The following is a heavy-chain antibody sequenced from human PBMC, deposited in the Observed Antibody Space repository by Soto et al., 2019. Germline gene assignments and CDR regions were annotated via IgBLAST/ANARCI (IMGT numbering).Heavy chain of an antibody. V-gene: IGHV1-69*02. CDR3: ANAYFSGKGPFY. J-gene: IGHJ4*02. CDR1: GGTFSSYT. CDR2: IIPILGIA. Sequence: GASVKVSCKASGGTFSSYTNSWVRQAPGQGLEWMGRIIPILGIANYAQKFQGRVTITADKSTSTAYMELSSLRSEDTAVYYCANAYFSGKGPFYWGQGTLVTVSS. D-gene: IGHD2-21*01.